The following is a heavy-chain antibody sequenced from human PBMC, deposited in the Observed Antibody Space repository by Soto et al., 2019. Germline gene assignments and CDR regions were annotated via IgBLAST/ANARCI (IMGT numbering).Heavy chain of an antibody. CDR3: ARGGFQLLPDY. V-gene: IGHV4-30-2*01. Sequence: TLWLTCTVSGGSINSDPFSWTWLRQPPGKGLEWIGYIYHTGSTYYNPSLKSRVTISIDKSKDQFSLKLTSVTAADTAVYYCARGGFQLLPDYWGQGALVTVSS. CDR1: GGSINSDPFS. J-gene: IGHJ4*02. D-gene: IGHD1-1*01. CDR2: IYHTGST.